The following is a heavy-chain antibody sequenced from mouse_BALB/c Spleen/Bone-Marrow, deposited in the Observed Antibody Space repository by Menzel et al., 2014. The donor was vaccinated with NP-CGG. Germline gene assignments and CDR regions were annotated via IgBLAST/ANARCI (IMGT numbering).Heavy chain of an antibody. CDR2: IYPGDFNT. J-gene: IGHJ4*01. CDR3: ARKSQRAYDSMNY. D-gene: IGHD2-4*01. CDR1: GYTFTSYY. V-gene: IGHV1S56*01. Sequence: VQLQQSGPELVKPGASVRISCKASGYTFTSYYIHWVKQRPGQGLEWIGWIYPGDFNTKYNEKFKGKATLTADKSSSTAYMQLCSLTSEDSAVYFCARKSQRAYDSMNYWGPGTSVTVSS.